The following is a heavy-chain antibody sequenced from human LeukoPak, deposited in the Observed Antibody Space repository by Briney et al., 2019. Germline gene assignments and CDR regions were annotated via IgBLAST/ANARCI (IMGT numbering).Heavy chain of an antibody. J-gene: IGHJ4*02. CDR3: AKVLTLLGYCSSTSCYEPIDY. V-gene: IGHV3-23*01. CDR2: ISGSGGST. D-gene: IGHD2-2*01. Sequence: GGPLRLSCAASGFTFSSYAMSWVRQAPGKGLEWVPAISGSGGSTYYADSVKGRFTISRDNSKNTLYLQMNSLRAEDTAVHYCAKVLTLLGYCSSTSCYEPIDYWGQGTLVTVSS. CDR1: GFTFSSYA.